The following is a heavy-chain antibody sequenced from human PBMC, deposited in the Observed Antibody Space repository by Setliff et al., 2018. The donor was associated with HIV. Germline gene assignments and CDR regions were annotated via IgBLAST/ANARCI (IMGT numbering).Heavy chain of an antibody. Sequence: SETLSLTCTVSGGSIRSSTHYWGWIRQPPGKGLEWIGNIFYSGSTKYNPSLKSRVTISVDTSKNQLSLKLNSATAADTAVYYCARVRDSSGYYSYYYYYYMDVWGKGTTVTVS. D-gene: IGHD3-22*01. J-gene: IGHJ6*03. CDR1: GGSIRSSTHY. CDR3: ARVRDSSGYYSYYYYYYMDV. V-gene: IGHV4-39*01. CDR2: IFYSGST.